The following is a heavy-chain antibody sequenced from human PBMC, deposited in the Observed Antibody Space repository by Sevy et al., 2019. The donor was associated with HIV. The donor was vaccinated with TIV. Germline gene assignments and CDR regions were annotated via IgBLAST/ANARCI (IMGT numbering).Heavy chain of an antibody. CDR2: ISNSGTTI. CDR1: GFTFSSYE. V-gene: IGHV3-48*03. CDR3: TRVQWLVTYYFDY. J-gene: IGHJ4*02. D-gene: IGHD6-19*01. Sequence: GGSLRLSCAASGFTFSSYEMNWVRQAPGKGLEWVSYISNSGTTISYSDSVRGRFSISRDNARNSLYLQMNSLRAEDTAVYYCTRVQWLVTYYFDYWGQGTLVTVSS.